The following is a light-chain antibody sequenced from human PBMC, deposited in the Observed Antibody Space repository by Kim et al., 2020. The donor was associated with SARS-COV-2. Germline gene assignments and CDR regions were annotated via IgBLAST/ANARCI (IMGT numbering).Light chain of an antibody. CDR2: EVS. J-gene: IGLJ1*01. CDR3: CSFATGSPNYYV. V-gene: IGLV2-23*02. Sequence: QSALTQPASVSGSPGQSITISCSGTSSDVGNYNFVSWYQQHPGKAPKLMIYEVSKRPSGVSNRFSGSKSANTASLTISGLQAEDEAEYYCCSFATGSPNYYVFGTGTKVTVL. CDR1: SSDVGNYNF.